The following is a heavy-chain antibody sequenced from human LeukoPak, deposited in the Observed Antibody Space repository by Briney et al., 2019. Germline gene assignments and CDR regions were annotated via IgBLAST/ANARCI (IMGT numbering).Heavy chain of an antibody. V-gene: IGHV4-4*07. CDR1: GGSISSYY. CDR2: IYSSGST. D-gene: IGHD3-9*01. Sequence: SETLSLTCTVSGGSISSYYWSWIRQPAGKGLEWIGRIYSSGSTDYSPSLKSRVTMSVDTSNNHFSLKLTSVTAADTAVYYCARDEATGCSDYWGQGTLVTVSS. CDR3: ARDEATGCSDY. J-gene: IGHJ4*02.